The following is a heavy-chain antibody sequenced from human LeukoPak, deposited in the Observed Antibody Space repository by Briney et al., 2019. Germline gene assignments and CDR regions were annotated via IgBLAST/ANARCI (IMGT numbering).Heavy chain of an antibody. CDR2: MNPNSGNT. Sequence: ASVKVSCKASVYTFTSYDIIWVRQATGLGPAWMGWMNPNSGNTGYAQKFQGRVTMTRNTSISTAYLELSSLTSEDTAVYYCARGPNKYDGGNSGSAWFDPWGQGSLVTVSS. CDR3: ARGPNKYDGGNSGSAWFDP. J-gene: IGHJ5*02. V-gene: IGHV1-8*01. CDR1: VYTFTSYD. D-gene: IGHD4-23*01.